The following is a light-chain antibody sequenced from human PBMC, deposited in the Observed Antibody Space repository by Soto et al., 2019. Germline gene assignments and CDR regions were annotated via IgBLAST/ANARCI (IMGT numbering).Light chain of an antibody. Sequence: DIVMTQSPDSLAVSLGERAIINCKSSQSVLYSADNKNYLAWYQQKPGQPPKLLIYWASTRESGVPDRFSGSGSGTDFTLTISSLQAEDVAVYYCQQYYSDLSYTFGQGTKVDI. CDR2: WAS. J-gene: IGKJ2*01. CDR1: QSVLYSADNKNY. V-gene: IGKV4-1*01. CDR3: QQYYSDLSYT.